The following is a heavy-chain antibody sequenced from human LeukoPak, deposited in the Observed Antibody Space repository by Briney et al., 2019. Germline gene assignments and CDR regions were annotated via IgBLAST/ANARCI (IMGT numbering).Heavy chain of an antibody. J-gene: IGHJ4*02. CDR2: IYYSGST. V-gene: IGHV4-31*03. Sequence: PSETPSLTCTVSGGSISSGGYYWSWIRQHPGKGLEWIGYIYYSGSTYYNPSLKSRVTTSVDTSKNQFSLKLSSVTAADTAVYYCARASYSGSYCDYWGQGTLVTVSS. D-gene: IGHD1-26*01. CDR1: GGSISSGGYY. CDR3: ARASYSGSYCDY.